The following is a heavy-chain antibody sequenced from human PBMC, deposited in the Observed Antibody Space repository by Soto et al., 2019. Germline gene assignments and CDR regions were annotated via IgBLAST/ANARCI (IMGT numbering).Heavy chain of an antibody. Sequence: ASVKVSCKSSGYTFTSYGISCVRQAPGQGLEWMGWISAYNGNTNYAQKLQGRVTMTTDTSTSTAYMELRSLRSDDTAVYYCATAPYYDFWSGYYDDYWGQGTLVTVSS. J-gene: IGHJ4*02. V-gene: IGHV1-18*01. CDR1: GYTFTSYG. D-gene: IGHD3-3*01. CDR2: ISAYNGNT. CDR3: ATAPYYDFWSGYYDDY.